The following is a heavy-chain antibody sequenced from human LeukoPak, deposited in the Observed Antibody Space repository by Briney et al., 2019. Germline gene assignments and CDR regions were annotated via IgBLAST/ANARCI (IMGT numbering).Heavy chain of an antibody. V-gene: IGHV1-46*01. CDR3: ARDTITVTTPYFDY. D-gene: IGHD4-17*01. CDR2: INPSGGGT. Sequence: ASVKVSCKAPGYTFTKYYIHWVRQAPGQGLEWVGIINPSGGGTSYAQKFQDRITMTRDTSTSAVYMELSSLRSDDTAFYYCARDTITVTTPYFDYWGQGTLVTVPS. CDR1: GYTFTKYY. J-gene: IGHJ4*02.